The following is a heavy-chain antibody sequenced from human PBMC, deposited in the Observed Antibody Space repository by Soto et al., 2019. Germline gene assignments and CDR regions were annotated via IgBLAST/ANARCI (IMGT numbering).Heavy chain of an antibody. V-gene: IGHV3-23*01. CDR1: GFTFSSYA. Sequence: GGSLRLSCAASGFTFSSYAMSWVRQAPGKGLEWVSTINSAGSTFYADSVKGRFTISRGNSKNTLYLQMNNLRAEDTALYYCAKRSPYYFYFRGQGTLVTVSS. CDR2: INSAGST. CDR3: AKRSPYYFYF. J-gene: IGHJ4*02.